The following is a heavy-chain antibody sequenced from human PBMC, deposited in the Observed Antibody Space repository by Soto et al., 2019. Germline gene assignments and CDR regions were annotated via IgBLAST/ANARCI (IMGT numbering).Heavy chain of an antibody. Sequence: QVQLVQSGAEVKKPGSSVTVSCKASGGNFSNYGISWVRQAPGQGLEYMGGIVPLFGTTNYAHKFRGRVTITADESASTVYMEVSSLKSEDTAVYFCSRASVRIRNTGFAPWGDGTLGTV. CDR2: IVPLFGTT. CDR1: GGNFSNYG. J-gene: IGHJ5*02. V-gene: IGHV1-69*01. D-gene: IGHD1-1*01. CDR3: SRASVRIRNTGFAP.